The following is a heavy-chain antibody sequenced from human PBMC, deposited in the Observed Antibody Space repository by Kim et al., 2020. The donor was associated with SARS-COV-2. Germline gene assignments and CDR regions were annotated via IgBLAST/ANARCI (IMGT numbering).Heavy chain of an antibody. CDR3: ARDYVLPNQQLVDVLPYYYYGMDV. D-gene: IGHD6-13*01. V-gene: IGHV1-2*02. Sequence: ASVKVSCKASGYTFTGYYMHWVRQAPGQGLEWMGWINPNSGGTNYAQKFQDRVTMTRDTSISTAYMELSRLRSDDTAVYYCARDYVLPNQQLVDVLPYYYYGMDVWGQGTTVTVSS. CDR1: GYTFTGYY. CDR2: INPNSGGT. J-gene: IGHJ6*02.